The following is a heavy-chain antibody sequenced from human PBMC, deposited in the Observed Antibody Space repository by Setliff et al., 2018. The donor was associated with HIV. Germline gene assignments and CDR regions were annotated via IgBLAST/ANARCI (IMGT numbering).Heavy chain of an antibody. V-gene: IGHV4-34*01. CDR2: INHSGST. Sequence: LSLTCAVYGGSFSGYYWTWIRQPPGKGLEWIGEINHSGSTNYNPSFKRRLTISVDTSKNQFSLKLSSVTAADTAVYYCARGLMGATTNGFFDSWGEGTLVTVSS. CDR1: GGSFSGYY. D-gene: IGHD1-26*01. J-gene: IGHJ4*02. CDR3: ARGLMGATTNGFFDS.